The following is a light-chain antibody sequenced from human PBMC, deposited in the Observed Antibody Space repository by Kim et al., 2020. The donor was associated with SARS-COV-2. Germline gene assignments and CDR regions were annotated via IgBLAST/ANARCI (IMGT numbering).Light chain of an antibody. CDR1: NIGSKN. CDR3: QVWDSSTYV. Sequence: VAQEQTARITYGGNNIGSKNVLWYQQKPGQAPVLVIYRDSTRPAGIPERFSGSNSGNTATLTISRAQAGDEADYYCQVWDSSTYVFGTGTKVTVL. J-gene: IGLJ1*01. CDR2: RDS. V-gene: IGLV3-9*01.